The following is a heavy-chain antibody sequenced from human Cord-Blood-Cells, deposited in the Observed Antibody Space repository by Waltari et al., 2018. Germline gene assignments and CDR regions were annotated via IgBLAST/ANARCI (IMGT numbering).Heavy chain of an antibody. Sequence: EVQLVESGGGLVQPGRSLRPSCTASGFTFGDYAISWVRQAPGKGLEWVGFIRSKAYGGTTEYAASVKGRFTISRDDSKSIAYLQMNSLKTEDTAVYYCTRDPSYSHPFFDYWGQGTLVTVSS. D-gene: IGHD1-26*01. CDR2: IRSKAYGGTT. J-gene: IGHJ4*02. V-gene: IGHV3-49*04. CDR1: GFTFGDYA. CDR3: TRDPSYSHPFFDY.